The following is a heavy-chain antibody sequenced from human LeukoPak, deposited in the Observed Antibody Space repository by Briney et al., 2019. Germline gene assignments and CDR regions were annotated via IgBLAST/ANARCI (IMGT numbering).Heavy chain of an antibody. Sequence: PSETLSLTCTVSGGSISSGSYYWGWIRQPPGKGLEWIGSIYYSGSTYYNPSLKSRVTISVDTSKNQFSLKLSSVTAADTAVYYCARLSYSSGWYQYWYFDLWGRGTLVTVSS. V-gene: IGHV4-39*01. CDR3: ARLSYSSGWYQYWYFDL. CDR2: IYYSGST. CDR1: GGSISSGSYY. J-gene: IGHJ2*01. D-gene: IGHD6-19*01.